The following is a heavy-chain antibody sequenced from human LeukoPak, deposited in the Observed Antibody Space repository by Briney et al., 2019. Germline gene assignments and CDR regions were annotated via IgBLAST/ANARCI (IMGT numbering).Heavy chain of an antibody. CDR2: IYYSGST. CDR1: GGSISSGGYY. J-gene: IGHJ4*02. V-gene: IGHV4-31*03. D-gene: IGHD4-11*01. CDR3: ARSTTVTTYFDY. Sequence: SQTLSLTCTVSGGSISSGGYYWSWIRQHPGKGLEWIGYIYYSGSTYYNPSLKSRVTISVDMSKNQFSLKLSSVTAADTAVYYCARSTTVTTYFDYWGQGTLVTVSS.